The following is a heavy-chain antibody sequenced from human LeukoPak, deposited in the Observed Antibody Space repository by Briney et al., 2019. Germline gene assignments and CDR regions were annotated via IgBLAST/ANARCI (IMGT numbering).Heavy chain of an antibody. J-gene: IGHJ4*02. CDR1: GFTFSSYS. D-gene: IGHD3-22*01. V-gene: IGHV3-48*01. CDR3: AKDRSLTLPTFERSGYYYY. Sequence: GSLRLSCAASGFTFSSYSMNWVRQAPGKGLEWVSYISSSSSTIYYADSVKGRFTISRDNSNNTLYLQMNSLRAEDTALYYCAKDRSLTLPTFERSGYYYYWGQGTLVTVSS. CDR2: ISSSSSTI.